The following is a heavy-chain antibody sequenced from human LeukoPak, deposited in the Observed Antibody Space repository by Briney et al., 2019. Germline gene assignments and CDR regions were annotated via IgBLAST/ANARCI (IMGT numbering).Heavy chain of an antibody. CDR2: IKKDGSEK. Sequence: AGSLRLSCAASGFTFSSYWMSWVRQAPGKGLEWVAHIKKDGSEKYYVYSVRGRFTFFRDTAKNSLYLLMTITTAETAAEYYCARDGRVRGVIIKAFDIWGQGTMVTVSS. J-gene: IGHJ3*02. CDR1: GFTFSSYW. D-gene: IGHD3-10*01. CDR3: ARDGRVRGVIIKAFDI. V-gene: IGHV3-7*01.